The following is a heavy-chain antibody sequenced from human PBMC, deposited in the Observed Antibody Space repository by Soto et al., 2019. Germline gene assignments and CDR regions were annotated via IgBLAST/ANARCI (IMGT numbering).Heavy chain of an antibody. CDR2: ISYDGSNK. Sequence: GGSLRLSCAASGFTFSSYAMHWVRQAPGKGLEWVAVISYDGSNKYYADSVKGRFTMSRDSSKTTFYLQMNNLRVEDTAVYYCTRDDQGDYWGQGTLVTVSS. CDR3: TRDDQGDY. J-gene: IGHJ4*02. CDR1: GFTFSSYA. V-gene: IGHV3-30*14.